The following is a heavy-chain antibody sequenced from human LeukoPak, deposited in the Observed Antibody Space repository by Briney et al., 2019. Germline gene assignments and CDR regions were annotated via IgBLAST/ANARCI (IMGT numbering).Heavy chain of an antibody. CDR2: ISAYNGNT. V-gene: IGHV1-18*01. J-gene: IGHJ3*02. CDR1: GYTFTKYG. Sequence: GASVKVSFKASGYTFTKYGISWVRQAPGQGLEWMGWISAYNGNTNYAQKFQGRVTMTTDTSTSTAYMELRSLRSDDTAVYYCAKQTRVGQQLGTDAFDIWGQGTMVTVSS. CDR3: AKQTRVGQQLGTDAFDI. D-gene: IGHD6-13*01.